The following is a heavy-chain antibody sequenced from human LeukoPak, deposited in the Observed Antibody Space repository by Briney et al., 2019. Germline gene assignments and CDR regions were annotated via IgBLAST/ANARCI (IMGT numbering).Heavy chain of an antibody. Sequence: ASVKVSCTASGYTFTSYGISWVRQAPGQGLEWMGWISVYNGNTNYAQKLQGRVAITTNTSTSTAYMELRSLGSDDTAVYYCAKVPPLKSYASTPFDYWGQGTLVTVSS. J-gene: IGHJ4*02. CDR1: GYTFTSYG. D-gene: IGHD2-2*01. CDR2: ISVYNGNT. V-gene: IGHV1-18*04. CDR3: AKVPPLKSYASTPFDY.